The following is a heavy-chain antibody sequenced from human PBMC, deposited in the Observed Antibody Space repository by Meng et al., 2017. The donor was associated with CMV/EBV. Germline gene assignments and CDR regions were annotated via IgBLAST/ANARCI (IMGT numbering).Heavy chain of an antibody. CDR1: GFTFSSYA. CDR2: ISYDGSNK. J-gene: IGHJ6*02. V-gene: IGHV3-30-3*01. Sequence: GESLKISCAASGFTFSSYAMHWVRQAPGKGLEWVAVISYDGSNKYYADSVKGRFTISRDNSKNTLYLQMNSLRAEDTAVYYCARGSYCSSTSCYKTGYYGMDVWGQGTTVTV. CDR3: ARGSYCSSTSCYKTGYYGMDV. D-gene: IGHD2-2*02.